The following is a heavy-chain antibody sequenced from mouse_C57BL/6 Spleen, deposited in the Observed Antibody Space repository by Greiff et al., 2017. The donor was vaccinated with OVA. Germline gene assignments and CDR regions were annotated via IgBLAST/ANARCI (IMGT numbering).Heavy chain of an antibody. CDR1: GYTFTDYI. Sequence: QVQLQQSGAELASPGASVTLSCKASGYTFTDYIMNWVKKRPGQGLEWIGMIYPVSGDTNYNQKFMGKATLSVDRSSSTVYMVLNSLTSEDPAVYDCGGGSGYDGGWFAYWGQGTLVTVSA. D-gene: IGHD2-12*01. CDR3: GGGSGYDGGWFAY. CDR2: IYPVSGDT. V-gene: IGHV1-11*01. J-gene: IGHJ3*01.